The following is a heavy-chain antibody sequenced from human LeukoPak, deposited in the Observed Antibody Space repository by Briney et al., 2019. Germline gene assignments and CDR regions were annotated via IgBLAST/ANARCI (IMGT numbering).Heavy chain of an antibody. Sequence: GESLKISCKGSGYSFTSYWIGWVRPMPGKGLEWMGIIYPGDSDTRYSPSFQGQVTISADKSISTAYLQWSSLKASDTAMYYCARPASYCSSTSCSDYWGQGTLVTVSS. CDR2: IYPGDSDT. J-gene: IGHJ4*02. CDR3: ARPASYCSSTSCSDY. V-gene: IGHV5-51*01. D-gene: IGHD2-2*01. CDR1: GYSFTSYW.